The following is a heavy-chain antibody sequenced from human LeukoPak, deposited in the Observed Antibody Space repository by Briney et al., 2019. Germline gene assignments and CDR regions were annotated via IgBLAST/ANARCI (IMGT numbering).Heavy chain of an antibody. V-gene: IGHV7-4-1*02. Sequence: VASVKVSCKASGYTFTSYAMNWVRQAPGQGLEWMGWINTNTGNPTYAQGFTGRFVFSLDTSVSTSYLQISSLKAEDTAVYYCARGGSSWYGGHAEYFQHWGQGTLVTVSS. CDR2: INTNTGNP. CDR1: GYTFTSYA. J-gene: IGHJ1*01. CDR3: ARGGSSWYGGHAEYFQH. D-gene: IGHD6-13*01.